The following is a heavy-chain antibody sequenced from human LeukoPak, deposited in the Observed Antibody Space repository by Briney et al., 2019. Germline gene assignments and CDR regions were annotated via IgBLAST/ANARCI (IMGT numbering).Heavy chain of an antibody. D-gene: IGHD1-20*01. CDR1: GFTFSSYS. CDR2: TSSNSWII. CDR3: ARDEGITGTALNY. V-gene: IGHV3-48*02. Sequence: GGSLRLSCAASGFTFSSYSMNWVRQAPGKGLEWVSYTSSNSWIIYYADSVKGRFTISRDNAKNSLNLQMNSLRDEDTAVYYCARDEGITGTALNYWGQGTLVTVSS. J-gene: IGHJ4*02.